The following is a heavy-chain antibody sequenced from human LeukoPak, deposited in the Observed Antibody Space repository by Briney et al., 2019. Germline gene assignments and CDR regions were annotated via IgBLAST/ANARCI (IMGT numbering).Heavy chain of an antibody. D-gene: IGHD3-10*01. CDR3: ARGDVFLWNRGAPYYFDS. V-gene: IGHV3-21*01. J-gene: IGHJ4*02. CDR1: GFTFTSYA. CDR2: ISSSSTYM. Sequence: GGSLRLSCAASGFTFTSYAMNWVRQAPGKGLEWLSSISSSSTYMYYAESVKGRFTISRDDAKNSLYLQMNSLRAEDTAVYYCARGDVFLWNRGAPYYFDSWGQETLVTVSS.